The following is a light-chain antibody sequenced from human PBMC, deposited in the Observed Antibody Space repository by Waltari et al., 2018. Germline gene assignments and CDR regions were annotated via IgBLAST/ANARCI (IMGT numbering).Light chain of an antibody. CDR1: TSNIGRNA. Sequence: QSVLTQPPSASGTPGPRVTISCSGRTSNIGRNAVNWYQQLPETAPKLLIYTDNQRPSGVPDRFSGSKSGTSASLAISGLQSEDEADYHCATWDDSLNGWVFGGGTKVTVL. CDR2: TDN. V-gene: IGLV1-44*01. CDR3: ATWDDSLNGWV. J-gene: IGLJ3*02.